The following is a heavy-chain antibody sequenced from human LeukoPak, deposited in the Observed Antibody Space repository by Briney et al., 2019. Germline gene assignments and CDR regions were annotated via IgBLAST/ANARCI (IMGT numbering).Heavy chain of an antibody. Sequence: ASVKVSCKASGYTFTSYGISWVRQAPGQGLQWVGWISAYNGNTNYAQKLQGRVTMTTDTSTSTAYMELRSLRSDDTAVYYCARDPGLLWFGELSQYYFDYWGQGTLVTVSS. J-gene: IGHJ4*02. V-gene: IGHV1-18*01. D-gene: IGHD3-10*01. CDR3: ARDPGLLWFGELSQYYFDY. CDR2: ISAYNGNT. CDR1: GYTFTSYG.